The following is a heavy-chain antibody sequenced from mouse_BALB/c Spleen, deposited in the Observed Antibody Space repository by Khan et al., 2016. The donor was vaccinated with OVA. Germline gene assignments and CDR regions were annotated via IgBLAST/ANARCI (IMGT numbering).Heavy chain of an antibody. CDR2: IWSDGST. Sequence: QVQLKESGPGLVAPSQSLSITCTISGFSLTNYGIHWVRQPPGKGLEWLVVIWSDGSTTYNSDLKSRLIISKGNSKSQVFLKMNSLQTDDTAVYFGARQPYYHYNIMDYWGQGTSVTVSS. CDR3: ARQPYYHYNIMDY. J-gene: IGHJ4*01. CDR1: GFSLTNYG. V-gene: IGHV2-6-1*01. D-gene: IGHD2-10*01.